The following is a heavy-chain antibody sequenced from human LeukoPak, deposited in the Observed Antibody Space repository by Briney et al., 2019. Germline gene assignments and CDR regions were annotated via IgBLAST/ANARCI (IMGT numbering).Heavy chain of an antibody. CDR2: INPNSGGT. CDR3: AREDWATTSMDV. Sequence: ASVKVSCKASGYTFTGYYMHWVRQAPGQGLEWMGWINPNSGGTNYAQKFQGRVTMTRDTSISTAYMELSRLRSDDTAVYYCAREDWATTSMDVWGKGTTVTVSS. J-gene: IGHJ6*03. CDR1: GYTFTGYY. D-gene: IGHD5-12*01. V-gene: IGHV1-2*02.